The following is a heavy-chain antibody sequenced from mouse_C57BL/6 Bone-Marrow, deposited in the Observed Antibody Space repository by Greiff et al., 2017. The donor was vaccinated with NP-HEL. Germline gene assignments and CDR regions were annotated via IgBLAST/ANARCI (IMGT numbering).Heavy chain of an antibody. CDR2: IDPANGNT. Sequence: EVQLKQSVAELVRPGASVKLSCTASGFNIKNTYMHWVKQRPEQGLEWIGRIDPANGNTKYAPKFQGKATITADTSSNTAYLQLSSLTSEDTAIYYGARGIYYGNYPTMDYWGQGTSVTVSS. V-gene: IGHV14-3*01. D-gene: IGHD2-1*01. CDR3: ARGIYYGNYPTMDY. CDR1: GFNIKNTY. J-gene: IGHJ4*01.